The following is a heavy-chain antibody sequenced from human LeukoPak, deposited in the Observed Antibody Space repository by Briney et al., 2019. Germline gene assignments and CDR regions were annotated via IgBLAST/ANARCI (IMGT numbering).Heavy chain of an antibody. CDR3: ARDLGYCSSTSCLSYNWFDP. J-gene: IGHJ5*02. CDR2: ISAYNGNT. CDR1: GYTFTSYG. V-gene: IGHV1-18*01. D-gene: IGHD2-2*01. Sequence: ASVKVSCKASGYTFTSYGISWVRQAPGQGLEWMGWISAYNGNTNYAQKLQGRVTMTTDTSTSKAYMELRSLRSDDTAVYYCARDLGYCSSTSCLSYNWFDPWGQGTLVTVSS.